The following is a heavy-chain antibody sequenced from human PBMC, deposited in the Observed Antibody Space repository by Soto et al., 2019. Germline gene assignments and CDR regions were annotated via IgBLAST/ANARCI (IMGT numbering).Heavy chain of an antibody. D-gene: IGHD2-15*01. CDR3: ARGYCSGRSCSRNYYYYGMDV. CDR2: IIPIFGTA. J-gene: IGHJ6*02. Sequence: QVQLVQSGAEVKKPGSSVKVSCKASGGTFSSYAISWVRQAPGQGLEWMGGIIPIFGTANYAQKFQGRVTITADESTSTAYMELSSLRSEDTAVYYCARGYCSGRSCSRNYYYYGMDVWGQGTTVTVSS. V-gene: IGHV1-69*01. CDR1: GGTFSSYA.